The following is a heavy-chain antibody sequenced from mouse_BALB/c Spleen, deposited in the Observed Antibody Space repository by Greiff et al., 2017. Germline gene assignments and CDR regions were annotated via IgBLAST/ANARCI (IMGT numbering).Heavy chain of an antibody. CDR1: GFSLTSYG. D-gene: IGHD2-10*02. CDR2: IWSDGST. Sequence: VQLQQSGPDLVAPSQSLSITCTVSGFSLTSYGVHWVRQPPGKGLGWLVVIWSDGSTTYNSALKSRLSISKDNSKSQVFLKMNSLQTDDTAMYYCAREYGNYGDAMDYWGQGTSVTVSS. V-gene: IGHV2-6-2*01. CDR3: AREYGNYGDAMDY. J-gene: IGHJ4*01.